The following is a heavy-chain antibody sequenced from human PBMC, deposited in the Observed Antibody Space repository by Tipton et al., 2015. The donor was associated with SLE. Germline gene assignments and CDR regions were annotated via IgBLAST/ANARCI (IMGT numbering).Heavy chain of an antibody. V-gene: IGHV4-39*01. CDR2: IYYSGST. J-gene: IGHJ4*02. CDR3: ATQLGYYYDSSGYSDY. Sequence: TLSLTCTVSGGSISSSSYYWGWIRQPPGKGLEWIGSIYYSGSTYYNPSLKSRVTISVDTSKNQFSLKLSSVTAADTAVYYCATQLGYYYDSSGYSDYWGQGTLVTVSS. CDR1: GGSISSSSYY. D-gene: IGHD3-22*01.